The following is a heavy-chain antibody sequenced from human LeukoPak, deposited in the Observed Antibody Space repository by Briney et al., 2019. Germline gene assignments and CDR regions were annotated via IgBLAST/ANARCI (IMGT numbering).Heavy chain of an antibody. D-gene: IGHD4-17*01. V-gene: IGHV1-69*01. J-gene: IGHJ4*02. CDR1: GGTFSSYA. CDR3: ARDGYGDYGGY. Sequence: ASVKVSCKASGGTFSSYAISWVRQAPGQGLEWMGGITPIFGTANYAQKFQGRVTITADESTSTAYMELSSLRSEDTAVYYCARDGYGDYGGYWGQGTLVTVSS. CDR2: ITPIFGTA.